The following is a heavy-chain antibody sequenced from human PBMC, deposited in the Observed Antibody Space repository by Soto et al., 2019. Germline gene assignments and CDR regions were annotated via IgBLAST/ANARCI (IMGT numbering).Heavy chain of an antibody. D-gene: IGHD5-12*01. CDR2: INPSGGST. V-gene: IGHV1-46*01. Sequence: GASVKVSCKASGYTFTSYYMHWVRQAPGQGLEWMGIINPSGGSTSYAQKFQGRVTMTRDTSTSTVYMELSSLRSEDTAVYYCAREYSGYAIAHGSYFDHWGQGTLVTVSS. CDR1: GYTFTSYY. CDR3: AREYSGYAIAHGSYFDH. J-gene: IGHJ4*02.